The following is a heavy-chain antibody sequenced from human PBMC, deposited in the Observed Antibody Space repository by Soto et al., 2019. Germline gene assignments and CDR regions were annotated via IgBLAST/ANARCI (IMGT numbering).Heavy chain of an antibody. D-gene: IGHD3-3*01. CDR1: GYTFTSYG. CDR3: ARAELYDFWSGPAPGYFDL. V-gene: IGHV1-18*01. Sequence: GASVKVSRKASGYTFTSYGISWVRQAPGQGLEWMGWISAYNGNTNYAQKLQGRVTMTTDTSTSTAYMELRSLRSDDTAVYYCARAELYDFWSGPAPGYFDLWGRGTLVTVSS. CDR2: ISAYNGNT. J-gene: IGHJ2*01.